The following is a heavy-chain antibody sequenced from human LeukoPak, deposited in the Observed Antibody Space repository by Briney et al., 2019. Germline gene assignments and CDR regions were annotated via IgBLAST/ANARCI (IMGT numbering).Heavy chain of an antibody. J-gene: IGHJ2*01. D-gene: IGHD3-22*01. CDR2: IYYSGST. Sequence: SETLSLTXTVSGGSISSYYWSWIRQPPGKGLEWIGYIYYSGSTNYNPSLKSRVTISVDTSKNQFSLKLSSVTAADTAVYYCARSPSWYYDSSGYYLPYWYFDLWGRGTLVTVSS. CDR3: ARSPSWYYDSSGYYLPYWYFDL. CDR1: GGSISSYY. V-gene: IGHV4-59*01.